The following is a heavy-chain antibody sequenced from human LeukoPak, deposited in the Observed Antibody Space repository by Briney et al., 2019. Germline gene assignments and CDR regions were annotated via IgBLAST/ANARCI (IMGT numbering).Heavy chain of an antibody. CDR2: IIPIFGTA. Sequence: SVKVSCKASGGTFSSYAISWVRQAPGQGLEWMGGIIPIFGTANYAQKFQGRVTITADESTSTAYMELSSLRSEDTAVYYCARCEDIVATIHFDYWGQGTLVTVSS. D-gene: IGHD5-12*01. CDR1: GGTFSSYA. V-gene: IGHV1-69*13. CDR3: ARCEDIVATIHFDY. J-gene: IGHJ4*02.